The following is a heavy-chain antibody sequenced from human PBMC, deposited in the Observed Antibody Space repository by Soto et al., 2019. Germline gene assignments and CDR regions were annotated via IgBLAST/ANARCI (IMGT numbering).Heavy chain of an antibody. V-gene: IGHV1-69*01. CDR3: ARDFASSSSDP. CDR1: GGTFSSYA. J-gene: IGHJ5*02. CDR2: IIPIFGTA. Sequence: QVQLVQSGAEVKKPGSSVKVSCKASGGTFSSYAITWVRQAPGQGLEWMGGIIPIFGTANYAQKFQGRVTITADESLITAYMERSILRSEDTAVYYFARDFASSSSDPWGQGTLVTVSS.